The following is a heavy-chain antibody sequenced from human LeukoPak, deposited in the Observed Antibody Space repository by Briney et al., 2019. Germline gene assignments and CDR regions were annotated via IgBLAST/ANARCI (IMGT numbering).Heavy chain of an antibody. J-gene: IGHJ5*02. V-gene: IGHV3-23*01. CDR1: GFTFSSYA. CDR2: ISCGGGST. Sequence: PGGSLRLSCAASGFTFSSYAMNWVRQAPGKGLEWVSAISCGGGSTYYADSVKGRFTISRDNSKNTLYLQMNSLRAEDTDVYYCAKDPVLLWFGELLDDNWFDPWGQGTLVTVSS. CDR3: AKDPVLLWFGELLDDNWFDP. D-gene: IGHD3-10*01.